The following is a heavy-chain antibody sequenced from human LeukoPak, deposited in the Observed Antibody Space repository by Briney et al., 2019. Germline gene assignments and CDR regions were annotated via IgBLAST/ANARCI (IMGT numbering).Heavy chain of an antibody. J-gene: IGHJ6*03. D-gene: IGHD6-13*01. CDR2: ISWNSGSR. V-gene: IGHV3-9*03. CDR3: AKGGYSNSPGYMDV. CDR1: GFTFDDYG. Sequence: ALRLSCAASGFTFDDYGMHWVRQAPGKGLEWVSGISWNSGSRAYADSVKGRFTISRDNVKNSLYLQMNSLRAEDMALYYCAKGGYSNSPGYMDVWGKGTTVTVSS.